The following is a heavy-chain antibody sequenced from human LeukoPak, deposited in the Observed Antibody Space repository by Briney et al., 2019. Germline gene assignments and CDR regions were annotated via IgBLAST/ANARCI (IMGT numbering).Heavy chain of an antibody. J-gene: IGHJ4*02. CDR1: GGSFSGYY. Sequence: PSETLSLTCAVYGGSFSGYYWSWIRQPPGKGLEWIGEINHSGSTNYNPSLKSRVTISVDTSKNQFSLKLSSVTAADTAVYYCARVLAVPVFDYWGQGTLVTVSS. CDR3: ARVLAVPVFDY. CDR2: INHSGST. D-gene: IGHD2-2*01. V-gene: IGHV4-34*01.